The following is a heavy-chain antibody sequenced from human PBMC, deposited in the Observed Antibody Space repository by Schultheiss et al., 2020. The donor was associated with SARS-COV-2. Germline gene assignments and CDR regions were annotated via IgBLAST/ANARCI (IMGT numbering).Heavy chain of an antibody. CDR1: GGSFSGYY. Sequence: SETLSLTCAVYGGSFSGYYWSWIRQPPGKGLEWIGEINHSGSTNYNPSLKSRVTISVDTSKNQFSLKLSSVTAADTAVYYCAREAQLSYYRFFDSWGQGTLVTVSS. D-gene: IGHD3-3*02. V-gene: IGHV4-34*01. J-gene: IGHJ4*02. CDR2: INHSGST. CDR3: AREAQLSYYRFFDS.